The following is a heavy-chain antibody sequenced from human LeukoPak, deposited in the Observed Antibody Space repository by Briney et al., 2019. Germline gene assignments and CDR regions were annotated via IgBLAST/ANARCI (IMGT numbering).Heavy chain of an antibody. Sequence: ASVKVSCKASGGTFSSYAISWVRQAPGQGPEWMGGIIPIFGTANYAQKFQGRVTITADESTSTAYMELSSLRSEDTAVYYCARTGEMDYDSSGYYHLTYYMDVWGKGTTVTVSS. V-gene: IGHV1-69*13. D-gene: IGHD3-22*01. J-gene: IGHJ6*03. CDR1: GGTFSSYA. CDR3: ARTGEMDYDSSGYYHLTYYMDV. CDR2: IIPIFGTA.